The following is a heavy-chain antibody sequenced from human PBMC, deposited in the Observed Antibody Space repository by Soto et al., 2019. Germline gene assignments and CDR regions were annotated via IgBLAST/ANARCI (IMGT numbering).Heavy chain of an antibody. D-gene: IGHD3-3*01. CDR2: ISAYNGNT. Sequence: ASLKVSCKASGYTFTSYGISWVRQAPGQGLEWMGWISAYNGNTNYAQKLQGRVTMTTDTSTSTAYMELRSLRSDDTAVYYCARANYDFWSGYYRSTDYWGQGTLVTVSS. CDR3: ARANYDFWSGYYRSTDY. J-gene: IGHJ4*02. CDR1: GYTFTSYG. V-gene: IGHV1-18*01.